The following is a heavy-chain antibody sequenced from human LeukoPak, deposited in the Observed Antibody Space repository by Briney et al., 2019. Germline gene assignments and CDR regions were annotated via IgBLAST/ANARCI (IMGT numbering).Heavy chain of an antibody. CDR1: GFTFDDYA. CDR2: ISWNSGSI. V-gene: IGHV3-9*01. D-gene: IGHD6-13*01. J-gene: IGHJ4*02. Sequence: GGSLNLSCAASGFTFDDYAMHWVGQAPGKGLEWVSGISWNSGSIGYADSVKGRFTISRDHAKNSLYLQMNSLRAEDTALYYCAKDALAAAGTYFDYWGQGTLVTVSS. CDR3: AKDALAAAGTYFDY.